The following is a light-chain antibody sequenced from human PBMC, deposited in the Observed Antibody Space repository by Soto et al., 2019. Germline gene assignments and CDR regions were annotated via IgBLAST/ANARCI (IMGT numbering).Light chain of an antibody. V-gene: IGKV1-39*01. CDR1: QSISSY. CDR3: QQSYRTSRWT. Sequence: DIQITQSPSCPSGCVGDRVTMTSGASQSISSYLNWYQQKPGKATKLLIYAASSLQSGVPSRFSGSGSGIDFTLTISSLQPEDFAPYSCQQSYRTSRWTFGQGTKVDIK. CDR2: AAS. J-gene: IGKJ1*01.